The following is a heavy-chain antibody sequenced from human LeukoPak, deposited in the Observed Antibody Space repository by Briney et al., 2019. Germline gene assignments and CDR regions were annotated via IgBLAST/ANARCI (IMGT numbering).Heavy chain of an antibody. J-gene: IGHJ5*02. CDR1: GYTFTGYY. CDR3: ARNPDCSGGSCYSAWFDP. CDR2: INPNSGGT. V-gene: IGHV1-2*02. D-gene: IGHD2-15*01. Sequence: ASVKVSCKASGYTFTGYYMHWVRQAPGQGLAWMGWINPNSGGTNYAQKFQGRVTMTRDTSISTAYMELSRLRSDDTAVYYCARNPDCSGGSCYSAWFDPWGQGTLVTVSS.